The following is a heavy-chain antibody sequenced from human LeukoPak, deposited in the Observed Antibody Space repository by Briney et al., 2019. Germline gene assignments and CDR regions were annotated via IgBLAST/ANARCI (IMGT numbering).Heavy chain of an antibody. Sequence: PGGSLRLSCAASGFTVSSNYMSWVRQAPGKGLEWVSVIYSGGSTYYADSVKGRFTISRDNSKNTLYLQMNSLRAEDTAVYYCARDRESTVTPPYGMDVWGQGTTVTVSS. CDR3: ARDRESTVTPPYGMDV. CDR1: GFTVSSNY. V-gene: IGHV3-66*01. J-gene: IGHJ6*02. D-gene: IGHD4-17*01. CDR2: IYSGGST.